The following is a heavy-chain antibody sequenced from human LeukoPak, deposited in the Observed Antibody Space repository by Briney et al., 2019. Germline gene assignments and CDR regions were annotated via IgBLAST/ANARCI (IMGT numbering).Heavy chain of an antibody. Sequence: SETLSLTCAVSGYSISSGYYWGWIRQPPGKGPEWIGSIYHSGSTYYNPSLKSRVTISVDTSKNQFSLKLSSVTAADTAVYYCARLSYDFWSGYYTVPFDWFDPWGQGTLVTVSS. CDR2: IYHSGST. CDR1: GYSISSGYY. D-gene: IGHD3-3*01. J-gene: IGHJ5*02. CDR3: ARLSYDFWSGYYTVPFDWFDP. V-gene: IGHV4-38-2*01.